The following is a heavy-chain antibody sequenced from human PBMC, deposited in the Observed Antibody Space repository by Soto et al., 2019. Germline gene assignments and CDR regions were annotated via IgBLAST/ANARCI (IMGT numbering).Heavy chain of an antibody. D-gene: IGHD1-26*01. J-gene: IGHJ5*02. CDR3: ARAAGWELLVDNWFDP. CDR2: ISAYNGNT. V-gene: IGHV1-18*01. CDR1: GYTFTSYG. Sequence: ASLNGSCKTSGYTFTSYGNIWVRAAPVQGLEWMGWISAYNGNTNYAQKLQGRVTMTTDTSTSTAYMELRSLRSDDTAVYYCARAAGWELLVDNWFDPSGQATLATVSS.